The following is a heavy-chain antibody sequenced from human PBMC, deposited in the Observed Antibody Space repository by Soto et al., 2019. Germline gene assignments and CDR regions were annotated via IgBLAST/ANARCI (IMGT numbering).Heavy chain of an antibody. CDR1: GGSISSSNW. D-gene: IGHD6-19*01. V-gene: IGHV4-4*02. Sequence: PSETLSLTCAVSGGSISSSNWWSWVRQPPGKGLEWIGEIYHSGSTNYNPSLKSRVTISVDKSKNQFSLKLSSVTAADTAVYYCARDLKIGGSGWYRYYYGMDVWGQGTTVTVSS. CDR3: ARDLKIGGSGWYRYYYGMDV. J-gene: IGHJ6*02. CDR2: IYHSGST.